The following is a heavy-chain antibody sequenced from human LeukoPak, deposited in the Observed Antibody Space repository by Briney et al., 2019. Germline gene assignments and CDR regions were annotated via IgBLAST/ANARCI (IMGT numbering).Heavy chain of an antibody. J-gene: IGHJ5*02. CDR2: ISSSSSTI. D-gene: IGHD3-10*01. V-gene: IGHV3-48*01. CDR3: AGPYYGSGSYYNELIWFDP. CDR1: GFTFSSYS. Sequence: GGSLRLSCAASGFTFSSYSMNWVRQAPGKGLEWVSYISSSSSTIYYADSVKGRFTISRDNAKNSLYLQMNSLRAEDTAVYYCAGPYYGSGSYYNELIWFDPWGQGTLVTVSS.